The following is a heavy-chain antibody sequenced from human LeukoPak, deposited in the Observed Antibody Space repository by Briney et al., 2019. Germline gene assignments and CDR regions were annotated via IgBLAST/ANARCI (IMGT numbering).Heavy chain of an antibody. J-gene: IGHJ4*02. Sequence: GGSLRLSCAASGFTFSSYAMSWVRRAPGKGLDWVSFIQSDGRNKYHADSVKGRFTISRDNSKNTLYLQMNSLRVEDTAVYYCAKEGNGFWSGYYTSWGQGTLVTVSS. D-gene: IGHD3-3*01. CDR3: AKEGNGFWSGYYTS. CDR2: IQSDGRNK. CDR1: GFTFSSYA. V-gene: IGHV3-30*02.